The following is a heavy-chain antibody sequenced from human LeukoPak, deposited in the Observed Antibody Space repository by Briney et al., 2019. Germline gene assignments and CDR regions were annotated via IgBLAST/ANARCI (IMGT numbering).Heavy chain of an antibody. J-gene: IGHJ5*02. V-gene: IGHV4-34*01. D-gene: IGHD6-19*01. CDR2: INHSGST. Sequence: HSETLSLTCAVYGGSFSGYYWSWIRQPPGKGLEWIGEINHSGSTNYNPSLKSRVTISVDTSKNQFSLKLSSVTAADTAVYYCARQGIAVAGTPRLWFDPWGQGTLVTVSS. CDR3: ARQGIAVAGTPRLWFDP. CDR1: GGSFSGYY.